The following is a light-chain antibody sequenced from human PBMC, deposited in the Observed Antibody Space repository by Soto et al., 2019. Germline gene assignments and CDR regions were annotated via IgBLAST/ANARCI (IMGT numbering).Light chain of an antibody. CDR1: SSDIGGYNY. J-gene: IGLJ2*01. CDR2: DVS. CDR3: SSYTSSSTLVV. Sequence: QSALTQPASVSGSPGQSITISCIGTSSDIGGYNYVSWYQQHPGKAPKLMIYDVSNRPSGVSNRFSGSKSGNTASLTIFGLQAEDEADYYCSSYTSSSTLVVFGGGTKVTVL. V-gene: IGLV2-14*01.